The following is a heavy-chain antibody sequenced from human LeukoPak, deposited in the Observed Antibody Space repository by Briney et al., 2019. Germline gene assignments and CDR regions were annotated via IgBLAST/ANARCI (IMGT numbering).Heavy chain of an antibody. CDR3: ARARVVPAAYFDY. CDR2: ISGSGGST. J-gene: IGHJ4*02. CDR1: GITFSTYA. D-gene: IGHD2-2*01. V-gene: IGHV3-23*01. Sequence: GGSLRLSCAASGITFSTYAMSWLRQAPGKGLEWVSTISGSGGSTYYADSVKGRFTISRDNSKNTLYLQMNSLRAEDTAVYYCARARVVPAAYFDYWGQGTLVTVSS.